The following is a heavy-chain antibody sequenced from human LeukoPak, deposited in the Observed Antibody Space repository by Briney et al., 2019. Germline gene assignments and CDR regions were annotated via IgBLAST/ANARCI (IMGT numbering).Heavy chain of an antibody. Sequence: GGSLRLSCAASGLTFSTFAMSWVRQAPGKGLEWLSGISGSGDDTYYADSVKGRFTISRDNYKNTLYLQMHSLRVEDTAVYYCAKVPLYYSDTTSYWGQGTLVTVSS. CDR3: AKVPLYYSDTTSY. CDR2: ISGSGDDT. J-gene: IGHJ4*02. D-gene: IGHD3-22*01. CDR1: GLTFSTFA. V-gene: IGHV3-23*01.